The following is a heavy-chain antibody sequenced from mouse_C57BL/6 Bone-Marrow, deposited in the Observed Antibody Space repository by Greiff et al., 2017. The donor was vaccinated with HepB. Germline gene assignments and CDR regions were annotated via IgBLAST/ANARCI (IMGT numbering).Heavy chain of an antibody. V-gene: IGHV1-76*01. CDR3: ASPYYYGSWGYYAMDY. CDR1: GYTFTDYY. CDR2: IYPGSGNT. Sequence: VQLKESGAELVRPGASVKLSCKASGYTFTDYYINWVKQRPGQGLEWIARIYPGSGNTYYNEKFKGKATLTAEKSSSTAYMQLSSLTSEDSAVYFCASPYYYGSWGYYAMDYWGQGTSVTVSS. J-gene: IGHJ4*01. D-gene: IGHD1-1*01.